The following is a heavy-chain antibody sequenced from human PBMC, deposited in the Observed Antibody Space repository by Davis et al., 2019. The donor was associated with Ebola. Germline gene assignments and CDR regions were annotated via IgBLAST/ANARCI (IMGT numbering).Heavy chain of an antibody. CDR1: GFTFSSYA. CDR3: ARGTRGGATSFDF. J-gene: IGHJ4*02. Sequence: GGSLRLSCVASGFTFSSYAVSWLRQAPGKGLEWVSTVTGGGGSTYYADSVMGRFTISRDNSDNTLFLQMNSLRADDTAVYYCARGTRGGATSFDFWGQGTLVTVSS. V-gene: IGHV3-23*01. D-gene: IGHD1-26*01. CDR2: VTGGGGST.